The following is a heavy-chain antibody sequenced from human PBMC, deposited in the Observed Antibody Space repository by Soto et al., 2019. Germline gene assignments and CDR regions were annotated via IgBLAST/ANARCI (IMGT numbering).Heavy chain of an antibody. CDR1: GFTFSSYA. D-gene: IGHD3-10*01. J-gene: IGHJ4*02. Sequence: QVQLVESGGGVVQPGRSLRLSCAASGFTFSSYAMHWVRQAPGKGLEWVAVISFDGSNKYYADSVKDRFTISRDNSKNKLYVQKNSLRAEDPAVYYCWRGSRFGNGSQLGFDLWGQGTLVTVSS. CDR2: ISFDGSNK. V-gene: IGHV3-30-3*01. CDR3: WRGSRFGNGSQLGFDL.